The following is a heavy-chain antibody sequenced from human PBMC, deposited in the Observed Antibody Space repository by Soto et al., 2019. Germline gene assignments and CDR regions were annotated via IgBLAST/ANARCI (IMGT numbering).Heavy chain of an antibody. CDR3: AHTRVSYYYYGMDV. Sequence: QITLKESGPTLVKPTQTLTLTCTFSGFSLSTSGVGVGWIRQPPGKALEWLALIYWDDDKRYSPSLKSRLTITKDTSKNQVVLTMTNIDPVDTATYYCAHTRVSYYYYGMDVWGQGTTVTVSS. V-gene: IGHV2-5*02. CDR2: IYWDDDK. J-gene: IGHJ6*02. CDR1: GFSLSTSGVG.